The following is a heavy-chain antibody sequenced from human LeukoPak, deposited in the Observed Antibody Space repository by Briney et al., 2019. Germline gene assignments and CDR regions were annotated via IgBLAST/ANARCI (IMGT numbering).Heavy chain of an antibody. CDR2: IIPIFGTA. CDR3: ARGRFTYSGYDPTPLDDYYYYMDV. CDR1: GGTFSSYA. V-gene: IGHV1-69*01. D-gene: IGHD5-12*01. Sequence: ASVKVSCKASGGTFSSYAISWVRQAPGQGLEWMGGIIPIFGTANYAQKFQGRVTITADESTSTAYMELSSLRSEDTAVYYCARGRFTYSGYDPTPLDDYYYYMDVWGKGTTVTISS. J-gene: IGHJ6*03.